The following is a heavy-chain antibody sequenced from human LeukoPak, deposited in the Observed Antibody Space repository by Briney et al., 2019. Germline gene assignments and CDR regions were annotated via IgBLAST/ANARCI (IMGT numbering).Heavy chain of an antibody. CDR1: GGSISSSSYY. D-gene: IGHD3-10*01. CDR2: IYYSGST. V-gene: IGHV4-39*07. Sequence: SETLSLTCTVSGGSISSSSYYWGWIRQPPGKGLEWIGSIYYSGSTYYNPSLKSRVTISVDTSKNQFSPKLSSVTAADTAVYYCAREGSGTRWFDPWGQGTLVTVSS. J-gene: IGHJ5*02. CDR3: AREGSGTRWFDP.